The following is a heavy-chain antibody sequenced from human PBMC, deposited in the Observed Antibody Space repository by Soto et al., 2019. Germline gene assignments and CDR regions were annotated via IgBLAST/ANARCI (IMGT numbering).Heavy chain of an antibody. CDR2: IGSGAGTFV. D-gene: IGHD1-26*01. V-gene: IGHV3-48*02. CDR3: VRAPDGIRDFDY. J-gene: IGHJ4*02. Sequence: EVQLVESGGDLAQPGGSLRLSCAVSGFTFTNFGMIWVRQAPGKGLEWVSFIGSGAGTFVSYADSVKGRFTISRDNAKNSLYLQMNSLRDEDTAVYYCVRAPDGIRDFDYWGQGTLVTVSS. CDR1: GFTFTNFG.